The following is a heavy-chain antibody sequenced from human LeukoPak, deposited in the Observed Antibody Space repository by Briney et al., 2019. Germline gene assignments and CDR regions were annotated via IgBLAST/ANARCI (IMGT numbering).Heavy chain of an antibody. V-gene: IGHV1-8*01. D-gene: IGHD2-2*03. J-gene: IGHJ5*02. CDR3: ARGPPDGYCSSTSCYWSWFDP. CDR2: MNPNSGNT. Sequence: GASVKVSCKASGYTFTSYDINWVRQATGQGLEWMGWMNPNSGNTGYAQKFQGRVTMTRNTSISTAYMEPSSLRSEDTAVYYCARGPPDGYCSSTSCYWSWFDPWGQGTLVTVSS. CDR1: GYTFTSYD.